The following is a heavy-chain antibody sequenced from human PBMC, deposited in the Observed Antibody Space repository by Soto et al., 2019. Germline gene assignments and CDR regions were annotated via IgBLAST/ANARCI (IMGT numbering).Heavy chain of an antibody. CDR2: ISGSGGST. D-gene: IGHD3-9*01. J-gene: IGHJ6*03. CDR1: GFTFSSYA. CDR3: AKDQREYYDILTGYYDYYYYMDV. V-gene: IGHV3-23*01. Sequence: RLSCAASGFTFSSYAMSWVRQAPGKGLEWVSAISGSGGSTYYADSVKGRFTISRDNSKNTLYLQMNSLRAEDTAVYYCAKDQREYYDILTGYYDYYYYMDVWGKGTTVTVSS.